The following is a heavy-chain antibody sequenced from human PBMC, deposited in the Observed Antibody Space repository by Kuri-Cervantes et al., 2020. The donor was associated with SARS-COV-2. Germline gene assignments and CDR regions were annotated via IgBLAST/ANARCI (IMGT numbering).Heavy chain of an antibody. CDR2: INPNSGGT. CDR3: ARAGLVAAILC. CDR1: GYTFTGYY. J-gene: IGHJ4*02. Sequence: ASVQVSCKASGYTFTGYYMHWVRQAPGQGLEWRGWINPNSGGTNYAQKFQGRVTMTRDTSISTAYMEQSRLRSDDTAVYYCARAGLVAAILCWGQGTLVTVSS. D-gene: IGHD2-15*01. V-gene: IGHV1-2*02.